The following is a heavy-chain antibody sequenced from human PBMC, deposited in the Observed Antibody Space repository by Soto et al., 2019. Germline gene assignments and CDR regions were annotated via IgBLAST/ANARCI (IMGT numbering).Heavy chain of an antibody. CDR1: GYTFTSYG. CDR3: ARVGTRYFYDSSGSWGLFAF. CDR2: ISAYNGNT. D-gene: IGHD3-22*01. J-gene: IGHJ1*01. Sequence: AAVKACCKASGYTFTSYGISWVRQAPGQGLEWMGWISAYNGNTNYAQKLQGRVTMTTDTSTSTAYMELRSLRSDDTAVYYCARVGTRYFYDSSGSWGLFAFWGQRTLVTVSA. V-gene: IGHV1-18*01.